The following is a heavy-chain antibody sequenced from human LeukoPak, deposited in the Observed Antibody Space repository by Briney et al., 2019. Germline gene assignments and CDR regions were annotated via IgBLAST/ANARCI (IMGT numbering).Heavy chain of an antibody. V-gene: IGHV1-24*01. CDR1: GYTLTELS. D-gene: IGHD6-13*01. J-gene: IGHJ5*02. CDR3: ATSGYSSSWYSNWFDP. Sequence: ASVKVSCKVSGYTLTELSMHWVRQAPGKGLEWMGGFDPEDGETIYAQKFQGRVTMTEDTSTDTAYMELSSLRSEDTAVYYCATSGYSSSWYSNWFDPWGQGTLVTVSS. CDR2: FDPEDGET.